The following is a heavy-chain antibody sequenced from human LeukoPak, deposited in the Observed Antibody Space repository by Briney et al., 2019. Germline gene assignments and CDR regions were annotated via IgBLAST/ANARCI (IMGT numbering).Heavy chain of an antibody. Sequence: PGGSLRLSCTASGFTFSNYWMSWVRQAPGKGLEWVAIIWYDGSTKYYAESVKGRFTISRDNSQNMLYLQMNSLRAEDTAVYYCARVSDYSNYFDFWGQGTLVTVSS. CDR1: GFTFSNYW. V-gene: IGHV3-33*08. J-gene: IGHJ4*02. D-gene: IGHD4-11*01. CDR3: ARVSDYSNYFDF. CDR2: IWYDGSTK.